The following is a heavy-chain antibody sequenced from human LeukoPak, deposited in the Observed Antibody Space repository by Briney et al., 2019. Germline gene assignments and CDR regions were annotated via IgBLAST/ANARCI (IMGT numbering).Heavy chain of an antibody. CDR2: ISGGGGST. CDR3: AKDRGSTNTYYFDY. V-gene: IGHV3-23*01. D-gene: IGHD2-2*01. J-gene: IGHJ4*02. Sequence: GGSLRLSCAASGSTFSSYAMTWVRQAPGKGLEWVSVISGGGGSTSYADSVKGRFTISRDNSKNTLYLQMNSLRAEDTSVYYRAKDRGSTNTYYFDYWGQGTLVTVSS. CDR1: GSTFSSYA.